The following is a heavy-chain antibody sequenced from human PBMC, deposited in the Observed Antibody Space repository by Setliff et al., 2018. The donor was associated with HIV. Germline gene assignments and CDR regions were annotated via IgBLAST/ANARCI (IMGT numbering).Heavy chain of an antibody. Sequence: SVKVSCKASGYTFTSYYMHWVRQAPGQGLEWMGVINPSGGGTNYAQKFQGRVTMTRDTSTSTVYMEVSSLRSDDTAVYYCAREDRGYYASGLAWGQGTLVTVPS. J-gene: IGHJ5*02. V-gene: IGHV1-46*01. CDR2: INPSGGGT. CDR3: AREDRGYYASGLA. D-gene: IGHD3-10*01. CDR1: GYTFTSYY.